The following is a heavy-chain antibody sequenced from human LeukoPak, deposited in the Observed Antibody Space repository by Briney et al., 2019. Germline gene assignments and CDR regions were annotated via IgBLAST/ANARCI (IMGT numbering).Heavy chain of an antibody. Sequence: GGSLRLSCAASGFTFSSYAMSWVRQAPGKGLEWVSGTSGSGDETHHSDFVKGRFTISRDNSKNILYLQMNSLRAEDTAVYYCAKAFREFGSSSYSSFDIWGQGTLVTVSS. V-gene: IGHV3-23*01. J-gene: IGHJ3*02. CDR3: AKAFREFGSSSYSSFDI. CDR1: GFTFSSYA. D-gene: IGHD6-13*01. CDR2: TSGSGDET.